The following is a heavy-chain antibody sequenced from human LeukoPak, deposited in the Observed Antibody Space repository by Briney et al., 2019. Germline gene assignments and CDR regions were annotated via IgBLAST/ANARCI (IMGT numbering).Heavy chain of an antibody. D-gene: IGHD3-22*01. J-gene: IGHJ3*02. CDR3: ARPFSSTYYYDSSGYPDAFDI. V-gene: IGHV1-18*01. CDR2: ISAYNGNT. CDR1: GYTFTGYG. Sequence: ASVKVSCKASGYTFTGYGISWVRQAPGQGLEWMGWISAYNGNTNYAQKLQGRVTMTTDTSTSTAYMELRSLRSDDTAVYYCARPFSSTYYYDSSGYPDAFDIWGQGTMVTVSS.